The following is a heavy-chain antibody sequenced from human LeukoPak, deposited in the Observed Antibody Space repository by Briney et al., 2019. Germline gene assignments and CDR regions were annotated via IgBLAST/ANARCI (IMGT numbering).Heavy chain of an antibody. D-gene: IGHD2-15*01. CDR1: GFTFTTYD. V-gene: IGHV3-13*01. CDR3: ARDRGGGHMDV. Sequence: GGSLRLSCAASGFTFTTYDMHWVRQATGKGLEWVSAIGTAGDTYYPGSVKCRFTISRENSKNSLYLQMNSLRAGDTAVYYCARDRGGGHMDVWGKGTTVTIYS. CDR2: IGTAGDT. J-gene: IGHJ6*03.